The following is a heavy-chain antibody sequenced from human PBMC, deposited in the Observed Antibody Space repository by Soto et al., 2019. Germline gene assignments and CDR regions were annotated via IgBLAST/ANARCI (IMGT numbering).Heavy chain of an antibody. J-gene: IGHJ3*02. V-gene: IGHV3-9*01. CDR3: AKESSGSALDI. D-gene: IGHD6-19*01. Sequence: EVQLVESGGGLVQPGRSLRLSCAASGFTFDDYAMHWVRQAPGKGLEWVSGISWNSGSIGYADSVKGRFTISRDNAKNSLYLLMNSLRAEDTALYYCAKESSGSALDIWGQGTMVTVSS. CDR2: ISWNSGSI. CDR1: GFTFDDYA.